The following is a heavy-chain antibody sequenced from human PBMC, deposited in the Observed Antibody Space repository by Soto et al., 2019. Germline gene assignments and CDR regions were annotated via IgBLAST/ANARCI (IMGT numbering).Heavy chain of an antibody. Sequence: QMQLQESGSGLVKPSQTLSLTCAVSGDSISNGGFSWSWIRQPPGKGLEWIGYIYHSGSTYYNPSLKSRVTISIDRSKNQFYLKLSSVTAADTAVYYCARDEESNGMDVWGQGTTVTVSS. CDR3: ARDEESNGMDV. CDR1: GDSISNGGFS. V-gene: IGHV4-30-2*01. CDR2: IYHSGST. J-gene: IGHJ6*02.